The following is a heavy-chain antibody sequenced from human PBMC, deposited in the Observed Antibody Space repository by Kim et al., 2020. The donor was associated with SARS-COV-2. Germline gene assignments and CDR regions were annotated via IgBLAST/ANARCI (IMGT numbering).Heavy chain of an antibody. D-gene: IGHD3-10*01. J-gene: IGHJ4*02. V-gene: IGHV3-66*01. Sequence: GGSLRLSCAASGFFVSGNYMSWVRQSARKGLEWVAVIYIGGNTFYADSVKGRFTISRDNSKNTLYLQMSSLRAEDTAVYYCARTGTLGFGAGTNSQPNSWGQGTLVTVSS. CDR2: IYIGGNT. CDR3: ARTGTLGFGAGTNSQPNS. CDR1: GFFVSGNY.